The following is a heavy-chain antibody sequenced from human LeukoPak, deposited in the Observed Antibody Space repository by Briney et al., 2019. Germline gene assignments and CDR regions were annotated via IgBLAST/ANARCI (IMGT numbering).Heavy chain of an antibody. Sequence: SETLSLTCTASNGHNNNGSYYWSWIRQPAGKGLEWVGRVQPTGNTMYNPSLKSRVTISVDTSKNQFSLRLTSVTAADTAVYYCARRGRNSSGWQDYLWGQGTLVTVSS. CDR3: ARRGRNSSGWQDYL. D-gene: IGHD6-25*01. V-gene: IGHV4-61*02. CDR2: VQPTGNT. J-gene: IGHJ4*02. CDR1: NGHNNNGSYY.